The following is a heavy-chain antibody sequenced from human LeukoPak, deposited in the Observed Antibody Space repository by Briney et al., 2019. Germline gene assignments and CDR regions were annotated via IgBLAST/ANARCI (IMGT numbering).Heavy chain of an antibody. CDR1: GGSISSSSYY. CDR3: ARHQSGSSWSVGNWFDP. CDR2: IYYSGST. V-gene: IGHV4-39*01. Sequence: RTSETLSLTCIVSGGSISSSSYYWGWIRQPPGKGLEWIGSIYYSGSTYYNPSLKSRVTISVDTSKNQFSLKLSSVTAADTAVYYCARHQSGSSWSVGNWFDPWGQGTLVTVSS. D-gene: IGHD6-13*01. J-gene: IGHJ5*02.